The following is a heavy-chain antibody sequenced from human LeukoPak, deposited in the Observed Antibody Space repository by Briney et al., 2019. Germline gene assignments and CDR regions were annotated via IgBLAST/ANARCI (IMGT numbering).Heavy chain of an antibody. CDR1: GGPISSGGYS. J-gene: IGHJ3*02. D-gene: IGHD3-10*01. V-gene: IGHV4-30-2*01. Sequence: SQTLSLTCAVSGGPISSGGYSWSWIRQPPGKGLEWIGYIYHSGSTYYNPSLKSRVTISVDRSKNQFSLKLSSVTAADTAVYYCARKDYGSGRNAFDIWGQGTMVTVSS. CDR3: ARKDYGSGRNAFDI. CDR2: IYHSGST.